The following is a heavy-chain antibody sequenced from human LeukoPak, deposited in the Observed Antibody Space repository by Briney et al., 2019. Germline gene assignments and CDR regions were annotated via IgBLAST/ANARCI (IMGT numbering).Heavy chain of an antibody. D-gene: IGHD6-6*01. CDR2: IYYSGST. J-gene: IGHJ4*02. V-gene: IGHV4-39*02. CDR1: GGSISSSSYY. CDR3: AREYSSSSGLYH. Sequence: SETLSLTCTVSGGSISSSSYYWGWIRQPPGKGLEWIGSIYYSGSTYYNPSLKSRVTISVDTSKNKFSLKLSSVTAADTAVYYCAREYSSSSGLYHWGQGTLVTVSS.